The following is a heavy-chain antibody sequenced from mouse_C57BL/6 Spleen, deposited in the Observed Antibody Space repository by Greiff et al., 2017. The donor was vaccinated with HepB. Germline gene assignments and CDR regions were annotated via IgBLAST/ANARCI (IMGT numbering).Heavy chain of an antibody. CDR2: IYPGDGDT. D-gene: IGHD4-1*01. J-gene: IGHJ4*01. CDR3: ARWDMDY. Sequence: VQLQQSGPELVKPGASVKISCKASGYAFSSSWVNWVKQRPGKGLEWIGRIYPGDGDTNYNGKFKGKATLTADKSSSTAYMQLSSLTSEDSAVYFCARWDMDYWGQGTSVTVSS. V-gene: IGHV1-82*01. CDR1: GYAFSSSW.